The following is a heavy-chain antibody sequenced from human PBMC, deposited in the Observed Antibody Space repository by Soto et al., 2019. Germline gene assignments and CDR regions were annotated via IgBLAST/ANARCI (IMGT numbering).Heavy chain of an antibody. CDR2: IYPGDSDT. CDR3: ARHPSQSGSSGYYFPFEF. CDR1: GYSFTSYW. D-gene: IGHD3-22*01. V-gene: IGHV5-51*01. J-gene: IGHJ4*02. Sequence: GESLKISCKGSGYSFTSYWIGWVRQVPGKGLEWMGIIYPGDSDTRYSPSFQGQVTISADKSISTAYLQWSSLKASDTAMYYCARHPSQSGSSGYYFPFEFWGRGTLVTVSS.